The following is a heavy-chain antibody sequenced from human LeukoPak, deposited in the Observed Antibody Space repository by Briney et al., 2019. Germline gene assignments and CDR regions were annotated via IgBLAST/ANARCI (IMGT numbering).Heavy chain of an antibody. V-gene: IGHV3-23*01. D-gene: IGHD5-18*01. J-gene: IGHJ4*02. CDR1: GFTFSSYA. CDR3: AKGGGYSYGSVDYFDY. CDR2: ISGSGGST. Sequence: PGGSLRLSCAASGFTFSSYAMSWVRQAPGKGLEWVSAISGSGGSTYYADSVKGRFTISRDNSKNTLYLQMNSLRAEDTAVYYCAKGGGYSYGSVDYFDYWGQGTLVTVSS.